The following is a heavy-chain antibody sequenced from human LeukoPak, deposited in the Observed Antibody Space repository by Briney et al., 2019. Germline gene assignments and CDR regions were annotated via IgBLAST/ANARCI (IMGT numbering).Heavy chain of an antibody. V-gene: IGHV1-2*02. CDR3: VREGEGPLSKDFDY. CDR2: IGPHSTFT. Sequence: ASVKVSCKSFGFTFTDHYIHWVRQAPGQGLEWTEYIGPHSTFTSSPQEFQGRVTMTRDTSMTTAYMELTRLTSDDTAVYYCVREGEGPLSKDFDYWGQGTLVTVSS. J-gene: IGHJ4*02. D-gene: IGHD2/OR15-2a*01. CDR1: GFTFTDHY.